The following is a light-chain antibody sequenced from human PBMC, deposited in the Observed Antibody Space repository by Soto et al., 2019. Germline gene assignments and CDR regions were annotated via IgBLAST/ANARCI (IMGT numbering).Light chain of an antibody. CDR1: QSISSW. CDR2: DAS. Sequence: DIQMTQSPSTLSASVGDRVTITCRASQSISSWLAWYQQKPGKAPKLLIYDASSLESGVPSRFSGSGSGTEFTLTISSLQPDDLATYYCQQYNSLVTFGQGTKVEIK. CDR3: QQYNSLVT. V-gene: IGKV1-5*01. J-gene: IGKJ1*01.